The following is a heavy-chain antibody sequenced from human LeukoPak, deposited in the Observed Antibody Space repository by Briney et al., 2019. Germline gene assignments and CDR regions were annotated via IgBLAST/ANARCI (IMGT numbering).Heavy chain of an antibody. CDR3: ARTRRRGVGYYDSSGYLPDY. Sequence: ASVTVSCTASGYTFTSYYMHWVRQAPGQGLEWMGIINPSGGSTSYAQKFQGRVTMTRDTSTSTVYMELSSLRSEDTAVYYCARTRRRGVGYYDSSGYLPDYWGQGTLVTVSS. CDR2: INPSGGST. D-gene: IGHD3-22*01. J-gene: IGHJ4*02. CDR1: GYTFTSYY. V-gene: IGHV1-46*01.